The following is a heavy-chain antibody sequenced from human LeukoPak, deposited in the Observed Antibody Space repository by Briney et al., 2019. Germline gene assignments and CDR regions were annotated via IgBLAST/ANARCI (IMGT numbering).Heavy chain of an antibody. CDR1: GYTFTGYY. D-gene: IGHD3-22*01. CDR3: ARDEAYYDSSDGDS. J-gene: IGHJ4*02. CDR2: SNPNSGGT. V-gene: IGHV1-2*06. Sequence: ASVTVSCKASGYTFTGYYMHWVRQARGQGLEWMGRSNPNSGGTSYAQKFQGRVTMTRDTSISTAYMELRRLRSDDTAVYYCARDEAYYDSSDGDSWGQGTLVTVSS.